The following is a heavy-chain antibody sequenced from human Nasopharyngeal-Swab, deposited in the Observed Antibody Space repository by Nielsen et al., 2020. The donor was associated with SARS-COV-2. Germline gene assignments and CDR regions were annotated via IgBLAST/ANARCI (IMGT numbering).Heavy chain of an antibody. D-gene: IGHD1-26*01. V-gene: IGHV3-23*01. CDR2: ISASASYT. CDR1: GFTFSSYA. CDR3: AKDADLGPTPIDS. J-gene: IGHJ4*02. Sequence: GESLKISCAASGFTFSSYAMSWVRQAPGKGLEWVSAISASASYTYYADSVKGRFTVSRDNSKNTLSLQMTSLRAEDTAVYYCAKDADLGPTPIDSWGQGTLVTVSS.